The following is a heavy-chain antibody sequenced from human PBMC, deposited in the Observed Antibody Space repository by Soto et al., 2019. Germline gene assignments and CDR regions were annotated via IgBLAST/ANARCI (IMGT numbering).Heavy chain of an antibody. CDR2: AYYRSKWYI. D-gene: IGHD3-10*01. CDR3: ARDNRGSGGNYSCGMDV. J-gene: IGHJ6*02. CDR1: GDGVSSTSAT. V-gene: IGHV6-1*01. Sequence: SQTLSLTCAISGDGVSSTSATWNWIRQSPSRGLEWLGRAYYRSKWYIDYAVSVKGRININPDTSKNQLSLQLSSVTPEDTAVYYCARDNRGSGGNYSCGMDVCGQGTTVSVSS.